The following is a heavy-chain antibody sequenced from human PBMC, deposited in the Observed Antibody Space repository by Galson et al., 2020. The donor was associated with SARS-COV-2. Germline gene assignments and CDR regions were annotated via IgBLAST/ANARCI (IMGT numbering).Heavy chain of an antibody. CDR3: ARWLQSEDKVDY. Sequence: ETSETLSLTCTVSGDSIRNYYWSWIRQPPGKGLEWIGYIYYSVNTNYNPSLKSRVTISIDTSKNQFSLKLSSVTAADTAIYYCARWLQSEDKVDYWGQGTLVTVSS. CDR1: GDSIRNYY. J-gene: IGHJ4*02. CDR2: IYYSVNT. D-gene: IGHD5-12*01. V-gene: IGHV4-59*08.